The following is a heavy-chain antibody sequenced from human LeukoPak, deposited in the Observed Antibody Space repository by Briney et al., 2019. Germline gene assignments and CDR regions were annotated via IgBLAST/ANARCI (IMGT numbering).Heavy chain of an antibody. CDR2: ISGSGGST. CDR1: GFTVSSNY. CDR3: ATTTPGIAVVGGDY. J-gene: IGHJ4*02. V-gene: IGHV3-23*01. D-gene: IGHD6-19*01. Sequence: GGSLRLSCAASGFTVSSNYMSWVRQAPGKGLEWVSAISGSGGSTYYADSVKGRFTISRDNSKNTLYLQMNSLRAEDTAVYYCATTTPGIAVVGGDYWGQGTLVTVSS.